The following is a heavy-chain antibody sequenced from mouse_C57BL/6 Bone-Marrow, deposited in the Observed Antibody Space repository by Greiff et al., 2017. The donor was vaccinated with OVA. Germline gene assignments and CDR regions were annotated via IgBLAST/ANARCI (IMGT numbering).Heavy chain of an antibody. Sequence: QVQLQQSGAELARPGASVKLSCKASGYTFTSYGISWVKQRTGQGLEWIGEIYPRSGNTYYNEKVKGKATLTADKSSSTAYMELRSLTSEDAAVYFCAAYYAKRGDYWGQGTSVTVSS. CDR2: IYPRSGNT. CDR1: GYTFTSYG. CDR3: AAYYAKRGDY. D-gene: IGHD2-10*01. J-gene: IGHJ4*01. V-gene: IGHV1-81*01.